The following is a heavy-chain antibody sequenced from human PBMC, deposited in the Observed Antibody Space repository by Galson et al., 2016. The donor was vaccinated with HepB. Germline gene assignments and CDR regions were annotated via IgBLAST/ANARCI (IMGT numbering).Heavy chain of an antibody. CDR3: EREAWSSSPI. CDR1: GFTFSRRW. D-gene: IGHD1-26*01. CDR2: ISEGGSTT. J-gene: IGHJ3*02. V-gene: IGHV3-7*01. Sequence: SLRLSCAASGFTFSRRWMSWVRQSPGKGLEWLAYISEGGSTTSYVDSVKGRFTISRDNAKNLVYLQMNSLRAEDTAVYYCEREAWSSSPIWGQGTMVTVSS.